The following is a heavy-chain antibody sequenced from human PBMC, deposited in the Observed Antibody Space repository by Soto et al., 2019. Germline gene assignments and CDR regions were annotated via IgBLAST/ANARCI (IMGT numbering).Heavy chain of an antibody. CDR1: GYTFTSYG. CDR2: INAYNGKT. Sequence: QVQLVQSGAEVKKPGASVKVSCKASGYTFTSYGITWVRQAPGQGLEWMGWINAYNGKTQYAQKLQGRVTMTTDTSTSTAYMELRSMRSDDTAMYYCARVKSVAGGQYYFDYWGQGTLVTVSS. J-gene: IGHJ4*02. V-gene: IGHV1-18*01. D-gene: IGHD6-13*01. CDR3: ARVKSVAGGQYYFDY.